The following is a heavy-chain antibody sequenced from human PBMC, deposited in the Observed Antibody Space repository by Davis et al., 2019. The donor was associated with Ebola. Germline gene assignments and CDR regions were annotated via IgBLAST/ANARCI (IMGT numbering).Heavy chain of an antibody. D-gene: IGHD5/OR15-5a*01. CDR3: ARVKVSTPNYYYMDV. V-gene: IGHV6-1*01. CDR2: TYYSSKWYN. J-gene: IGHJ6*02. Sequence: HSQTLSLTCAISGDSVSSGGWNWIRQSPSRGLEWLGRTYYSSKWYNDYAVSVKSRITINPDTSKNQFSLHLNSVAPEDTAVYYCARVKVSTPNYYYMDVWGQGTTVTVSS. CDR1: GDSVSSGG.